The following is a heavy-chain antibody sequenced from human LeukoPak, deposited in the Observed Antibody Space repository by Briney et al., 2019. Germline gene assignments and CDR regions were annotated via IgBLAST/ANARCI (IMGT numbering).Heavy chain of an antibody. Sequence: GESLKISCKGSGYSFTSYWIGWVRQMPGKGLEWMGIIYPGDSDTRYSPSFQGQVTISADKSISTASLQWSSLKASDTAMYYCARIIVVVPAASHDAIDIWGQGTMVTVSS. CDR2: IYPGDSDT. D-gene: IGHD2-2*01. V-gene: IGHV5-51*01. CDR3: ARIIVVVPAASHDAIDI. J-gene: IGHJ3*02. CDR1: GYSFTSYW.